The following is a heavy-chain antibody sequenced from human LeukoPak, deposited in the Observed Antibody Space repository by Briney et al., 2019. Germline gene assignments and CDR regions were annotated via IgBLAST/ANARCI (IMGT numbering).Heavy chain of an antibody. Sequence: SETLSLTCTVSGGSISSYYWSWIRQPPGKGLEWIGYISYSGSTNLNPSLKSRVTISVDTSKNQFSLKLSSVTAADTAVYYCAREGTAGTNLNWFDPWGQGTLVTVS. CDR3: AREGTAGTNLNWFDP. V-gene: IGHV4-59*01. CDR2: ISYSGST. CDR1: GGSISSYY. J-gene: IGHJ5*02. D-gene: IGHD1-1*01.